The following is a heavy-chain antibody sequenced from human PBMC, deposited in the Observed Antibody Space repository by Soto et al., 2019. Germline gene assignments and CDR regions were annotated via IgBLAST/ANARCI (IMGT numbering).Heavy chain of an antibody. J-gene: IGHJ4*02. CDR1: GGSIRSRDYY. CDR2: LHYTGNT. D-gene: IGHD2-2*01. Sequence: SETLSLTCTVSGGSIRSRDYYWGWIRQPPGKGLEWIGSLHYTGNTYNDPSLKSRVTISVDTSKNQVSLKLSSVTAADTAVYYCARQWIDGGHCSTTSCPFDYWGQGTLVTVSS. V-gene: IGHV4-39*01. CDR3: ARQWIDGGHCSTTSCPFDY.